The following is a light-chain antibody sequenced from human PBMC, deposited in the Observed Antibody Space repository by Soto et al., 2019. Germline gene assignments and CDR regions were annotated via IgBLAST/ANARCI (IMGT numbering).Light chain of an antibody. Sequence: DIQMTQSPSSLSASVGDRVTITCRASQTISNYLNWYQQKPGKAPKLLIFAASSLESEVPSRFSGSGSGTDFALTISSLQPEDYATYHCQQYDNLPLTFGGGTKVEIK. CDR2: AAS. CDR3: QQYDNLPLT. V-gene: IGKV1-39*01. CDR1: QTISNY. J-gene: IGKJ4*01.